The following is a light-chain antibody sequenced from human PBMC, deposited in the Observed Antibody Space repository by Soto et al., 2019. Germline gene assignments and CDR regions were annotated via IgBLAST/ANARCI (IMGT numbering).Light chain of an antibody. J-gene: IGKJ1*01. CDR1: VSIRSTY. CDR2: GAS. Sequence: EIVLTQSPDTLSLSQGERATLSCRASVSIRSTYVAWYQQTLGQAPRLLICGASCWATGILDRFSGSGSGTDFTLTISRLEHEDFAVYYCQQYGISQWTFGQGSKVDIK. V-gene: IGKV3-20*01. CDR3: QQYGISQWT.